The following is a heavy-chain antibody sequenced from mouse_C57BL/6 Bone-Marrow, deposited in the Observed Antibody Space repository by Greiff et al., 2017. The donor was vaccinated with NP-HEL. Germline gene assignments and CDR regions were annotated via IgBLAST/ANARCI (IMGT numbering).Heavy chain of an antibody. CDR3: ARGGYYYFDY. V-gene: IGHV1-82*01. CDR1: GYAFSSSW. J-gene: IGHJ2*01. Sequence: QVQLQQSGPELVKPGASVKISCKASGYAFSSSWMNWVKQRPGKGLEWIGRIYPGDGDTNYNAKFKGKATLTADKSSSTAYMQLSSLTSEDSAVYFCARGGYYYFDYWGQGTTLTVSS. CDR2: IYPGDGDT. D-gene: IGHD2-3*01.